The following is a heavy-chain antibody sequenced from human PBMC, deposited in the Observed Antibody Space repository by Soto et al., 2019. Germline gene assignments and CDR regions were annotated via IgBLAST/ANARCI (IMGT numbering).Heavy chain of an antibody. D-gene: IGHD3-9*01. CDR1: GFTFSNAW. CDR2: IKSKTDGGTT. CDR3: ARGGRYYDILTGFDY. J-gene: IGHJ4*02. V-gene: IGHV3-15*07. Sequence: GGSLRLSCAASGFTFSNAWMNWVRQAPGKGLEWVGRIKSKTDGGTTDYAAPVKGRFTISRDDSKNTLYLQMNSLRAEDMAVYYCARGGRYYDILTGFDYWGQGTLVTVSS.